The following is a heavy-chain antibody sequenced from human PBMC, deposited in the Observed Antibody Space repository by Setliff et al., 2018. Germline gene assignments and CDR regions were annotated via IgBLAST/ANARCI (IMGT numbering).Heavy chain of an antibody. J-gene: IGHJ3*02. CDR1: GFTFSSYA. V-gene: IGHV3-23*01. CDR3: AKRIEVADADAFDI. D-gene: IGHD6-19*01. CDR2: ISGSGGST. Sequence: PGGSLRLSCAASGFTFSSYAMRWVRQAQGKGLEWVSAISGSGGSTYYADSVKGRFTISRDNSKNTLYLQMNSLRAEDTALYYCAKRIEVADADAFDIWGQGTRVTVS.